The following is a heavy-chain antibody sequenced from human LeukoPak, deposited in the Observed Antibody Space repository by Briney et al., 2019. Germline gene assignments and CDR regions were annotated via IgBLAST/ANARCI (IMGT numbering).Heavy chain of an antibody. J-gene: IGHJ4*02. D-gene: IGHD4-23*01. CDR1: GYSISSGYY. CDR3: AREGRIVVVTHPVDY. CDR2: IYHSGST. V-gene: IGHV4-38-2*02. Sequence: SETLSLTCTVSGYSISSGYYWGWIRQPPGKGLEWIGSIYHSGSTYYNPSLKSRVTISVDTSKNQFSLKLSSVTAADTAVYYCAREGRIVVVTHPVDYWGQGTLVTVSS.